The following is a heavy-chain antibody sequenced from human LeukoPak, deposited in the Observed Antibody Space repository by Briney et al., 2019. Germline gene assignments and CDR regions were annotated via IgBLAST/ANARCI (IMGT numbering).Heavy chain of an antibody. Sequence: GGSLRLSCAASGFTFSSYGMHWVRQAPGKGLEWVAFIRYDGSNKYYADSVKGRFTISRDNSKNTLYLQMNSLRAEDTAVYYCAKDLPTMVRGVIGYYFDYWGQGTLVTVSS. V-gene: IGHV3-30*02. D-gene: IGHD3-10*01. CDR3: AKDLPTMVRGVIGYYFDY. J-gene: IGHJ4*02. CDR1: GFTFSSYG. CDR2: IRYDGSNK.